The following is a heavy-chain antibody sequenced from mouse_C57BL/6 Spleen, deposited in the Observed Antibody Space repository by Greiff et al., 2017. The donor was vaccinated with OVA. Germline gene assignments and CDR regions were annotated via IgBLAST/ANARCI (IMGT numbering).Heavy chain of an antibody. V-gene: IGHV5-4*01. CDR2: ISDGGSYT. J-gene: IGHJ2*01. CDR3: ARDGDDYDEYFDY. Sequence: EVKLVESGGGLVKPGGSLKLSCAASGFTFSSYAMSWVRQTPEKRLEWVATISDGGSYTYYPDNVKGRFTISRDNAKNNLYLQMRHLKSEDTAMYYCARDGDDYDEYFDYWGQGTTLTVSS. CDR1: GFTFSSYA. D-gene: IGHD2-4*01.